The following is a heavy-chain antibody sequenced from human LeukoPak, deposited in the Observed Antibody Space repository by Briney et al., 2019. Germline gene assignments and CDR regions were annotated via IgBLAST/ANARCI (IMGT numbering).Heavy chain of an antibody. Sequence: SETLSLTCAVYGGSFSGYYWSWIRQPPGKGLEWIGEINHSGSTNYNPSLKSRVTISVDTSKNQFSLKLSSVTAADTAVYYCAWGGDYVGDAFDIWGQGTMVTVTS. CDR2: INHSGST. J-gene: IGHJ3*02. CDR3: AWGGDYVGDAFDI. D-gene: IGHD4-17*01. CDR1: GGSFSGYY. V-gene: IGHV4-34*01.